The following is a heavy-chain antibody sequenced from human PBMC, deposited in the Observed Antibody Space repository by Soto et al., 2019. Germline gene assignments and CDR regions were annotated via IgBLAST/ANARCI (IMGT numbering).Heavy chain of an antibody. CDR1: GFTFSSYG. V-gene: IGHV3-33*01. CDR2: IWYDGSNK. J-gene: IGHJ4*02. D-gene: IGHD2-15*01. CDR3: ARDFCRCYSWAPYYFYY. Sequence: PGGSLRLSCAASGFTFSSYGMHWVRQAPGKGLEWVAVIWYDGSNKYYADSVKGRFTISRDNSKNTLYLQMNSLRAEDTAVYYCARDFCRCYSWAPYYFYYWGQGSLVTVSS.